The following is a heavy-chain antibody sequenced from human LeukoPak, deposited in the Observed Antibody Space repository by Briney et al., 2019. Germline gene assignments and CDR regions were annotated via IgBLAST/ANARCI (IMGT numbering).Heavy chain of an antibody. V-gene: IGHV4-59*08. CDR3: ARQRGSYGGYDHDAFNI. CDR2: IYYSGST. J-gene: IGHJ3*02. CDR1: GGSISTYY. Sequence: SETLSLTCAVSGGSISTYYWSWIRQPPGKGLEWIGYIYYSGSTNYKPSLKSRVSISVDTAKNQFSLKLSSVTAADTAVYYCARQRGSYGGYDHDAFNIWGQGTMVTVS. D-gene: IGHD5-12*01.